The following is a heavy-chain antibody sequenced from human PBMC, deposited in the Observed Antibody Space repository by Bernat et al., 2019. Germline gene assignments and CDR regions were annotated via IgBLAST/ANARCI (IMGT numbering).Heavy chain of an antibody. Sequence: QLQLQESGPGLVKPSETLSLTCAVSGGSISTTDYYWGWIRQPPGKGLEWIGSLHYSGNTYYNPSLKSRVTIFVDTSKNQFSLRLNSVTASDTAVYFCARQAVAGTLVDYWGQGTLVTVSS. D-gene: IGHD6-19*01. J-gene: IGHJ4*02. CDR3: ARQAVAGTLVDY. CDR2: LHYSGNT. CDR1: GGSISTTDYY. V-gene: IGHV4-39*01.